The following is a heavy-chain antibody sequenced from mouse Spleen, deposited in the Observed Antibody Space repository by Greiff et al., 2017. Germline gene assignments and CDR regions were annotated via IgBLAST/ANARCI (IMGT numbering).Heavy chain of an antibody. V-gene: IGHV1-69*01. CDR1: GYTFTSYW. Sequence: QVHVKQPGAELVMPGASVKLSCKASGYTFTSYWMHWVKQRPGQGLEWIGEIDPSDSYTNYNQKFKGKATLTVDKSSSTAYMQLSSLTSEDSAVYYCARGGFLAYWGQGTLVTVSA. CDR2: IDPSDSYT. D-gene: IGHD3-1*01. CDR3: ARGGFLAY. J-gene: IGHJ3*01.